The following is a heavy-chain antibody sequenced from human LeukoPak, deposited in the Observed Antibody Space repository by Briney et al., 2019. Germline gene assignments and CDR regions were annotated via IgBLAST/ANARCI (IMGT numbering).Heavy chain of an antibody. J-gene: IGHJ5*02. Sequence: SETLSLTCTVSGGSISSYYWSWIRQPAGKGLEWIGRIYTSGSTNYNPSLKSRVTMSVDTSKNQFSLKLSSVTAADTAVYYCARDCGLSGSGSYYTNWLDPWGQGTLVTVSS. CDR3: ARDCGLSGSGSYYTNWLDP. CDR1: GGSISSYY. V-gene: IGHV4-4*07. CDR2: IYTSGST. D-gene: IGHD3-10*01.